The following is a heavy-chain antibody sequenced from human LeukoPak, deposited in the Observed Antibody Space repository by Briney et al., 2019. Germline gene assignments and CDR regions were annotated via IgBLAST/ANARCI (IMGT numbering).Heavy chain of an antibody. CDR3: AKPPGIGSGRRGIPPPKYYFDY. CDR2: ISGSGGST. J-gene: IGHJ4*02. Sequence: PGGSLRLSCAASGFTFSSYAMSWVRQAPGKGLEWVSAISGSGGSTYYADSVKGRFTISRDNSKNTLYLQMNSLRAEDTAVYYCAKPPGIGSGRRGIPPPKYYFDYWGQGTLVTVSS. CDR1: GFTFSSYA. D-gene: IGHD3-10*01. V-gene: IGHV3-23*01.